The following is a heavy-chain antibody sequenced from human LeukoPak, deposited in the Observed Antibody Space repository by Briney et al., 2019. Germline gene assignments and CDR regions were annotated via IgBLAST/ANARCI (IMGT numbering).Heavy chain of an antibody. D-gene: IGHD6-6*01. Sequence: GGSLRLSCAASGFTFSSYAMSWVRQAPGKGLEWVSAISGSGGSTYYADSVKGRFTISRDNSKNTLYLQMDSLRAEDTAVYYCAKPPRGRSSRLIDYWGQGTLVTVSS. CDR3: AKPPRGRSSRLIDY. CDR1: GFTFSSYA. V-gene: IGHV3-23*01. J-gene: IGHJ4*02. CDR2: ISGSGGST.